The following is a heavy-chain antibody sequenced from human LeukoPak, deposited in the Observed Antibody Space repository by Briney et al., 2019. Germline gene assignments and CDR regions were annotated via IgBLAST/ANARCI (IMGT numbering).Heavy chain of an antibody. D-gene: IGHD3-3*01. CDR3: ARDQYDTWSRRGNFDS. CDR1: GFTFGKYW. J-gene: IGHJ4*02. CDR2: IKLDGSEK. Sequence: PGGFLRLSCVASGFTFGKYWMSWVRQAPGKGLEWVANIKLDGSEKNYVDSVKGRFTISRDNTKNSLYLQMNSLRVEDTAVFYCARDQYDTWSRRGNFDSWGQGTLVTVSS. V-gene: IGHV3-7*03.